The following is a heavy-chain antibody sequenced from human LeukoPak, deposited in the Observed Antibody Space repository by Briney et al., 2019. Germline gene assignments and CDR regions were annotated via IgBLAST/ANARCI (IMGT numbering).Heavy chain of an antibody. D-gene: IGHD3-16*01. CDR3: ARGGGLDV. J-gene: IGHJ6*02. CDR1: GFTFTTYW. Sequence: GGSLRLSCAASGFTFTTYWMHWARQAPGKELEWVASINHNGNVNYYVDSVKGRFTISRDNAKNSLYLQMSNLRAEDTAVYFCARGGGLDVWGQGATVTVSS. V-gene: IGHV3-7*03. CDR2: INHNGNVN.